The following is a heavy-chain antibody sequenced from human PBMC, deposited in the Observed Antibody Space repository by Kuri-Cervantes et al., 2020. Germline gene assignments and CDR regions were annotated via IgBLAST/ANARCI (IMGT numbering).Heavy chain of an antibody. CDR2: IYYSGST. Sequence: ESLKISCTVSGGSISSYHWSWIRQPPGKGLEWIGYIYYSGSTNYNPSLKSRVTISVDTSKNQFSLKLSSVTAADTAVYYCARVGADIVVAGYGMDVWGQGTTVTVSS. J-gene: IGHJ6*02. CDR3: ARVGADIVVAGYGMDV. CDR1: GGSISSYH. D-gene: IGHD2-15*01. V-gene: IGHV4-59*12.